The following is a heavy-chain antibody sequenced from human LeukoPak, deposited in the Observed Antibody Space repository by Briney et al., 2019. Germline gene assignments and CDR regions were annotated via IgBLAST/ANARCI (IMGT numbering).Heavy chain of an antibody. Sequence: SVKVSCKASGGTFSSYTISWGRQAPGQGPEWMGRIIPILGIANYAQKFQGRVTITADKSTSTAYMELSSLRSEDTAVYYCARYDYGDTDYWGQGTLVTISS. CDR3: ARYDYGDTDY. CDR1: GGTFSSYT. V-gene: IGHV1-69*02. CDR2: IIPILGIA. J-gene: IGHJ4*02. D-gene: IGHD4-17*01.